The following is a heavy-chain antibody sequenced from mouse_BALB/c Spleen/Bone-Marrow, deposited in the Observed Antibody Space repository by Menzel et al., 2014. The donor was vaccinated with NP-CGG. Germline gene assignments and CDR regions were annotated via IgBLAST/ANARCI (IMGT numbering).Heavy chain of an antibody. D-gene: IGHD1-1*01. CDR3: ARDYYGSSYAMDY. Sequence: EVKLVESGRGLVQPGGSLKLSCAASGFTFSSYGMSWVRQTPDKRLELVATINSNGGSTYYPDSVKGRFTISRDNAKNTLYLQMSSLKSEDTAMYYCARDYYGSSYAMDYWGQGTSVTVSS. V-gene: IGHV5-6-3*01. J-gene: IGHJ4*01. CDR1: GFTFSSYG. CDR2: INSNGGST.